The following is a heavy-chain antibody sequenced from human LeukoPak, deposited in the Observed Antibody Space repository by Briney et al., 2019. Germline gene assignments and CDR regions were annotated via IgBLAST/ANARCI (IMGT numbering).Heavy chain of an antibody. D-gene: IGHD5-12*01. CDR3: ARGRYSGTTYYFDY. Sequence: GGSLRLTCAASGFTFSSYGMHWVRQAPGKGLEWVAVIWYDGSNKYYADSVKGRFTISRDNSKNTLYLQMNSLRAEDTAMYYCARGRYSGTTYYFDYWGQGTLVTVSS. V-gene: IGHV3-33*01. CDR2: IWYDGSNK. J-gene: IGHJ4*02. CDR1: GFTFSSYG.